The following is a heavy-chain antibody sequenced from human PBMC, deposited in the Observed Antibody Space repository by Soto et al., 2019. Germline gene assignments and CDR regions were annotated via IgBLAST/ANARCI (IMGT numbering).Heavy chain of an antibody. CDR2: IYYSGRP. Sequence: SETLSLTCTVSGGSIDSGNFYWGWIRQPPGKGLEWIGTIYYSGRPFHNPSLKSRVTMSVDTSKNQFSLKLYSVTAADTAVYYCARLRKLIAVASIDCWGQGTLVTVSS. CDR1: GGSIDSGNFY. J-gene: IGHJ4*02. V-gene: IGHV4-39*01. CDR3: ARLRKLIAVASIDC. D-gene: IGHD6-19*01.